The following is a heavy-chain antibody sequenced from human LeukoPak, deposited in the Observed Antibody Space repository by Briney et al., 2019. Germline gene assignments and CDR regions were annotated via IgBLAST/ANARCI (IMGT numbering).Heavy chain of an antibody. CDR2: IYTTGST. J-gene: IGHJ4*02. CDR1: GGSIRSYY. Sequence: SETLSLTCNVSGGSIRSYYWSWLRQPSGKGLEWIGRIYTTGSTTYNPSLKSRVTISVDTSRNQFSLKLASVTAADTAVYYCAREYSAFDYWGQGTLVTVSS. D-gene: IGHD5-12*01. CDR3: AREYSAFDY. V-gene: IGHV4-4*07.